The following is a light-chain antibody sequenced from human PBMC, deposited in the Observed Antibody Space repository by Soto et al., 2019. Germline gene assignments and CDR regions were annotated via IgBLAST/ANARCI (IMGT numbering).Light chain of an antibody. J-gene: IGKJ2*01. CDR3: QQSYSAPYT. CDR1: QSIYSS. Sequence: DIQMTQSPSSLSASVGDRVTITCRASQSIYSSLNWYHQKPGKAPKLLIYAASNLQSGVPSRFSGSGSGTDFALSISSLQHEDFATYYCQQSYSAPYTSGEGTKLEI. CDR2: AAS. V-gene: IGKV1-39*01.